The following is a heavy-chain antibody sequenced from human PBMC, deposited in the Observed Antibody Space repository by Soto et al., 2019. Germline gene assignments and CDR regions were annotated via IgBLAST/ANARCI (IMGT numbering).Heavy chain of an antibody. CDR3: ARSGEHPFDP. D-gene: IGHD6-25*01. J-gene: IGHJ5*02. CDR1: GYTFTNYV. Sequence: QVQLIQSAGEVKKPGASVKVSCKSSGYTFTNYVIHWLRQAPGQRLEWMAWISPLKGNTNYAQKAQGRVTVTTATSTSTVYMHLSGLRSDDTALYFCARSGEHPFDPWGQGSLVTV. V-gene: IGHV1-18*01. CDR2: ISPLKGNT.